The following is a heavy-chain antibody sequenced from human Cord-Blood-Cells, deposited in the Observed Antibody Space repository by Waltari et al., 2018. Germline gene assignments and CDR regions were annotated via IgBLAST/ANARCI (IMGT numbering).Heavy chain of an antibody. CDR3: ATLAGLNDY. CDR1: GFTFSSYG. CDR2: ISYDGSNK. V-gene: IGHV3-30*03. J-gene: IGHJ4*02. Sequence: QVQLVESGGGVVQPGRSLRLSCAASGFTFSSYGMHWVRQAPGKGLEWVAVISYDGSNKYYADSVKGRFTISRDNSKNTLYLQMNSLRAEDTAVYYCATLAGLNDYWGQGTLVTVSP.